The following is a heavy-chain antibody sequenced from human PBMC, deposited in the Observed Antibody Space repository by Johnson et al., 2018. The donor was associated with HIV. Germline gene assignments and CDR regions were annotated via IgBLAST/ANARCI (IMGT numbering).Heavy chain of an antibody. CDR3: AKPDPTVTRGPFDI. CDR1: GFTVSSNY. CDR2: IRSKVNSYAT. J-gene: IGHJ3*02. D-gene: IGHD4-17*01. V-gene: IGHV3-73*01. Sequence: VQLVESGGGLIQPGGSLRLSCAASGFTVSSNYMSWVRQASGKGLEWVGRIRSKVNSYATAYAASVKGRFTISRDHSRKIVYLQMNSLRVNDTAVYCCAKPDPTVTRGPFDIWGKGTMVTVSS.